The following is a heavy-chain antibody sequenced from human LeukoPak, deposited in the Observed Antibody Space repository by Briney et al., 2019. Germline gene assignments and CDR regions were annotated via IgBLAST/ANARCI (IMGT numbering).Heavy chain of an antibody. J-gene: IGHJ4*02. D-gene: IGHD2-2*02. V-gene: IGHV3-7*01. Sequence: TGGSLRLSCAASGFTFSSYNMKWVRQAPGKGLEWVANIKQDGSEKYYVDSVKGRFTISRDNAKNSLYLQMNSLRAEDTAVYYCARDRGDIVVIPAAIAYWGQGTLVTVSS. CDR2: IKQDGSEK. CDR3: ARDRGDIVVIPAAIAY. CDR1: GFTFSSYN.